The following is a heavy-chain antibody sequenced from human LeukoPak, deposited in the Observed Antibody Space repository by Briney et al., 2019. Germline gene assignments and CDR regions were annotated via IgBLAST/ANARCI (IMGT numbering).Heavy chain of an antibody. J-gene: IGHJ4*02. V-gene: IGHV3-23*01. CDR1: GFTFSSYA. CDR3: KRGYSGLGY. CDR2: ISGSGRNT. Sequence: GGSLRLSCAATGFTFSSYAMSWVRQAPGKGLEWVSDISGSGRNTYYADSVKGRFTISRDKSKNTLYLQMNSLRAEDTAVYYCKRGYSGLGYWGQGTLVTVSS. D-gene: IGHD5-12*01.